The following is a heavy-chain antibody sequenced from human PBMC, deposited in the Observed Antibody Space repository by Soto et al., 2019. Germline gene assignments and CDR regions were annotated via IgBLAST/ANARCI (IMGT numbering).Heavy chain of an antibody. D-gene: IGHD5-18*01. CDR2: VIPLFDTA. Sequence: QVQLVQSGAEVKKPGSSVKVSCKASGGTFSSYPLSWVRQAPGQGLEWLGGVIPLFDTAYYAQIFRGRLRISADGATTTAYMELSGLTSADTAVYFCATGGHNDGYNFYHGMDVWGQGTTVTVS. CDR3: ATGGHNDGYNFYHGMDV. V-gene: IGHV1-69*01. J-gene: IGHJ6*02. CDR1: GGTFSSYP.